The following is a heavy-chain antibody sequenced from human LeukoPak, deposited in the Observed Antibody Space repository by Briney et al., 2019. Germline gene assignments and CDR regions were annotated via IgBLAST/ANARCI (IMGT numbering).Heavy chain of an antibody. D-gene: IGHD6-19*01. CDR1: GFTFSSYE. Sequence: GSLRLSCAASGFTFSSYEVNWVRQAPGKGLEWVSYISSSGSTIYYADSVKGRFTISRDNAKNSLYLQMNSLRAEDTAVYYCARDGSGWYVFDYWGQGTLVTVSS. CDR3: ARDGSGWYVFDY. CDR2: ISSSGSTI. J-gene: IGHJ4*02. V-gene: IGHV3-48*03.